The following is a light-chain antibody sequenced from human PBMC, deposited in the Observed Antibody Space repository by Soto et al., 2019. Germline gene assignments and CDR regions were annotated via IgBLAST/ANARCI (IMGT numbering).Light chain of an antibody. Sequence: QSALTQPASVSGSPGQSITISCTGTSSDVGGYDLVSWYQQHPGKAPKLIIYEGSKRPSGISNRFSGSKSGNTASLIISGLLGDDEGDHYCCAYVSSNTLLFGGGTKLTVL. CDR2: EGS. CDR1: SSDVGGYDL. J-gene: IGLJ3*02. V-gene: IGLV2-23*01. CDR3: CAYVSSNTLL.